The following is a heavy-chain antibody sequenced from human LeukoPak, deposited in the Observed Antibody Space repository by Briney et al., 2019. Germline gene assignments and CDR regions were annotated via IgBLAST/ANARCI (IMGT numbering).Heavy chain of an antibody. CDR1: GGSFSGYY. D-gene: IGHD6-13*01. J-gene: IGHJ5*02. V-gene: IGHV4-34*01. CDR3: ARKWLGSSWFKRGWFDP. CDR2: INHSGST. Sequence: SETLFLTRAVYGGSFSGYYWSWIRQPPGKGLEWIGEINHSGSTNYNPSLKSRVTISVDTSKNQFSLKLSSVTAADTAVYYCARKWLGSSWFKRGWFDPWGQGTLVTVSS.